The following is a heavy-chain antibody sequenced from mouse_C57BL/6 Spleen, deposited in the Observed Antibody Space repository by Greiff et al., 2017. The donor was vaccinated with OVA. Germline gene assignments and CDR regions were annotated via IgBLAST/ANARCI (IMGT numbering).Heavy chain of an antibody. J-gene: IGHJ4*01. D-gene: IGHD1-1*01. CDR1: GYAFTNYL. V-gene: IGHV1-54*01. Sequence: VQLQQSGAELVRPGTSVKVSCKASGYAFTNYLIEWVKQRPGQGLEWIGVINPGSGGTNYNEKCKGKATLTADKSSSTAYMQLSSLTSEDSAVYFCARLGYYGSSPYAMDYWGQGTSVTVSS. CDR2: INPGSGGT. CDR3: ARLGYYGSSPYAMDY.